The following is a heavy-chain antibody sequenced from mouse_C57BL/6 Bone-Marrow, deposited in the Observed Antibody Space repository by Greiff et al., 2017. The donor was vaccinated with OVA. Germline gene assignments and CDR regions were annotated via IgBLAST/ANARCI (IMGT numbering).Heavy chain of an antibody. V-gene: IGHV1-76*01. J-gene: IGHJ4*01. CDR2: IYPGSGNT. CDR1: GYTFTDYY. D-gene: IGHD3-2*02. Sequence: QVQLKESGAELVRPGASVKLSCKASGYTFTDYYINWVKQRPGQGLEWIARIYPGSGNTYYNEKFKGKATLTAEKSSSTAYMQLSSLTSEDSAVYFCARGRTAQALYAMDYWGQGTSVTVSS. CDR3: ARGRTAQALYAMDY.